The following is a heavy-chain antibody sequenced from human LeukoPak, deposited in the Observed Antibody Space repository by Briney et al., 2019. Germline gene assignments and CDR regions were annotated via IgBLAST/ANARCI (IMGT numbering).Heavy chain of an antibody. J-gene: IGHJ4*02. CDR3: AKIRSEVVVAATNY. D-gene: IGHD2-15*01. CDR2: ICGSGGSK. V-gene: IGHV3-23*01. Sequence: GGSLRLSCAASGFTFSSYAMRWVRQAPGKGLEWVSAICGSGGSKYYADSVKGRFTISRDNSKNTLFLQMDSLRAEDTAVYYCAKIRSEVVVAATNYWGQGTLVSVSS. CDR1: GFTFSSYA.